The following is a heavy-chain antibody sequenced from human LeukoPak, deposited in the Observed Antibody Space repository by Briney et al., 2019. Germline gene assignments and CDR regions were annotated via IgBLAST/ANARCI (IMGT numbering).Heavy chain of an antibody. CDR2: MNPNNDNT. Sequence: GASVKVSCKASGYTFINYDINWVRQATGQGLEWMGRMNPNNDNTGYAQKFQGRVTMTRNTSISTAYMELSSLTSEDTAVYYCARESAPYSDVLTGYYFVYWGQGALVTVSS. CDR3: ARESAPYSDVLTGYYFVY. V-gene: IGHV1-8*01. J-gene: IGHJ4*02. D-gene: IGHD3-9*01. CDR1: GYTFINYD.